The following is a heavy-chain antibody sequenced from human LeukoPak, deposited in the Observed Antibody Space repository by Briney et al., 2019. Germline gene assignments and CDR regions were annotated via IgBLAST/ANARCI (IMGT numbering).Heavy chain of an antibody. Sequence: GGSLRLSCAASGFTFSSYAMNWVRQAPGKGLEWVSAICSNDNNTYYANSVKGRFTISRDNSKNTLSLQLNSLRAEDTAVYYCAKALDGRGHWYERGADYWGQGTLVAVSS. J-gene: IGHJ4*02. CDR2: ICSNDNNT. V-gene: IGHV3-23*01. CDR3: AKALDGRGHWYERGADY. D-gene: IGHD2-21*02. CDR1: GFTFSSYA.